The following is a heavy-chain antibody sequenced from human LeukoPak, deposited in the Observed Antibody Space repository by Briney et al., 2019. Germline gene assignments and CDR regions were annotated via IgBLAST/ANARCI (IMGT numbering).Heavy chain of an antibody. CDR1: GFTFSSYG. D-gene: IGHD4-23*01. J-gene: IGHJ4*02. Sequence: GRSLRLSCAASGFTFSSYGMHWVRQAPGKGLEWVAVIWYDGSNKYYVDSVKGRFTISRDNSKNTLYLQMNSLRAEDTAIYYCARGATYGGNSDYWGQGTLVTVSS. V-gene: IGHV3-33*01. CDR2: IWYDGSNK. CDR3: ARGATYGGNSDY.